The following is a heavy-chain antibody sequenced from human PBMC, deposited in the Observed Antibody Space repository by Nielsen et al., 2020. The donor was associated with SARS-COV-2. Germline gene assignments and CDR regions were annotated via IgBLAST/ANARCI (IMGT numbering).Heavy chain of an antibody. CDR1: GFTFDDHA. J-gene: IGHJ4*02. CDR3: ARGGSSSWYYFDY. CDR2: ISWNSGSI. D-gene: IGHD6-13*01. V-gene: IGHV3-9*01. Sequence: SLKISCAASGFTFDDHAMHWVRQAPGKGLEWVSSISWNSGSIDYADSVRGRFTISRDNAKNSLFLQMKSLRAGDTALYYCARGGSSSWYYFDYWGQGNLVTVSS.